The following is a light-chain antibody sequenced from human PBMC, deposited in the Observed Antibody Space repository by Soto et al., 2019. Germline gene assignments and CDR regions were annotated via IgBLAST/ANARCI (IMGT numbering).Light chain of an antibody. V-gene: IGLV2-8*01. CDR1: SSDVGGYNY. J-gene: IGLJ3*02. Sequence: QSALTQPPSASGSPGQSVTISCTGTSSDVGGYNYVSWYQQYPGKAPKLMIYEVSKRPSGVPDRFSGSKSGKTASLTVSGLPAEDEADYYCTSYAGSDIWVFGGGTKVTVL. CDR3: TSYAGSDIWV. CDR2: EVS.